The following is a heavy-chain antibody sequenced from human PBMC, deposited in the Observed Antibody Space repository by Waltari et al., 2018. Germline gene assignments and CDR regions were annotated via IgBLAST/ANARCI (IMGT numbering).Heavy chain of an antibody. Sequence: EVQLLESAGGLVQPGEALRLSCAASGFSFMGFAMTSVRQAPGGGLECVASFSGSGATPFYADSVKGRFTIVRDNSRDTVYLQMNSLRVDDSAVYYCAKGSRGYTNYFFDSWGQGTLVSVSS. CDR1: GFSFMGFA. CDR3: AKGSRGYTNYFFDS. J-gene: IGHJ4*02. CDR2: FSGSGATP. D-gene: IGHD3-16*02. V-gene: IGHV3-23*01.